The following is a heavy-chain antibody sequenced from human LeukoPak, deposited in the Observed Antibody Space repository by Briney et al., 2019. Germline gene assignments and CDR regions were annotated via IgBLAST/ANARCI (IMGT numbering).Heavy chain of an antibody. Sequence: SGGSLRLSCAASGFTFRSYWMGWVRQTPGKGLEWLANINEDGSTTYYVDSVKGRLTISRNNADNSLYLQMNSLRAEDTAVYYCARDATRGGDFDSWGQGTLVTVSS. CDR1: GFTFRSYW. J-gene: IGHJ4*02. CDR3: ARDATRGGDFDS. D-gene: IGHD2-15*01. V-gene: IGHV3-7*01. CDR2: INEDGSTT.